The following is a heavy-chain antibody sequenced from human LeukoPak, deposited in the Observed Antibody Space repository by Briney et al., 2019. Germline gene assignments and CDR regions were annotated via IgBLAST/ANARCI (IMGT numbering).Heavy chain of an antibody. D-gene: IGHD6-13*01. CDR2: MSPADSFS. V-gene: IGHV5-51*01. CDR3: ARRGSSCSVDY. CDR1: GYIFTNYW. J-gene: IGHJ4*02. Sequence: HGASLKISCQCSGYIFTNYWIGWVRQMPGKGLEWMGIMSPADSFSKYSPSFQGQVTISADNSITTAYLQWSSLKASDTAMYYCARRGSSCSVDYWGQGTLVTVSS.